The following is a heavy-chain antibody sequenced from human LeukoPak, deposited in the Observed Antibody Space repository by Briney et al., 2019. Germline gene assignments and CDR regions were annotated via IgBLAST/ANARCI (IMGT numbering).Heavy chain of an antibody. J-gene: IGHJ4*02. Sequence: PSETLSLTCTVSGGSISTGFYYWSWIRQPPGKGLEWIGYIYYSGSTYYNPSLKSRVTISVDTSKNQFSLKLSSVTAADTAVYYCARKGITGTTPFDYWGQGTLVTVSS. V-gene: IGHV4-30-4*08. D-gene: IGHD1-7*01. CDR3: ARKGITGTTPFDY. CDR2: IYYSGST. CDR1: GGSISTGFYY.